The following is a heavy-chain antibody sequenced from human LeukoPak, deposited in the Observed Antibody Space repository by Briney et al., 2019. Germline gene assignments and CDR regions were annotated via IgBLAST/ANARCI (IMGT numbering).Heavy chain of an antibody. D-gene: IGHD4-17*01. J-gene: IGHJ4*02. CDR3: AIDYGDSPLGY. Sequence: ASVKVSCKVSGYTLTELSMHWVRQAPGKGLEWMGGFDPEDGETIYAQKFQGRVTVTEDTSTDTAYMELSSLRSEDTAVYYCAIDYGDSPLGYWGQGTLVTVSS. CDR2: FDPEDGET. V-gene: IGHV1-24*01. CDR1: GYTLTELS.